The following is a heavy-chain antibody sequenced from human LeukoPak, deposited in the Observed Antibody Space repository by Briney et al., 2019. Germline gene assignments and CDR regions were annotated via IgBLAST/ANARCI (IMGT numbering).Heavy chain of an antibody. CDR1: RNIFTGYF. CDR3: ARAGRGSHLGDEAFDI. D-gene: IGHD1-26*01. CDR2: INPKNGGT. Sequence: GASVKVSCKASRNIFTGYFIHWVRQTPGQGLEWMGWINPKNGGTNPAEKFQGRVTMTRDTSLSTAFMELTGLTSDDTAVYHCARAGRGSHLGDEAFDIWGQGTMVTVSS. V-gene: IGHV1-2*02. J-gene: IGHJ3*02.